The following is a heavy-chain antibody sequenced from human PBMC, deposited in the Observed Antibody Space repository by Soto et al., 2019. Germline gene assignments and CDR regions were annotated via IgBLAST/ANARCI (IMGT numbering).Heavy chain of an antibody. D-gene: IGHD3-16*01. Sequence: EVQLVESGGGLVQPGGSLRLSCAASGLTFSDHYSDWVRQAPGKGLEWVGRSRNKPNSYTTEYAAAGKGTFTLSIDDSTDSVYLQLISLKSGDTAVYYGALGGCLQRWRQGTLVNVPS. CDR3: ALGGCLQR. V-gene: IGHV3-72*01. J-gene: IGHJ1*01. CDR1: GLTFSDHY. CDR2: SRNKPNSYTT.